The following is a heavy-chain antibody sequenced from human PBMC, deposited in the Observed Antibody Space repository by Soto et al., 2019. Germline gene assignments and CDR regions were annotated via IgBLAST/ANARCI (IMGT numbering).Heavy chain of an antibody. CDR2: ISESGGAT. D-gene: IGHD3-22*01. V-gene: IGHV3-23*01. CDR1: GFTFSSYA. J-gene: IGHJ6*02. Sequence: GGSLRLSCAASGFTFSSYAMSWVRQAPGQGLEWVSAISESGGATYYPDSVKGRFTISRDNSKNTLYLQMNSLRAEDTAVYYCAKESMIVNYYYYGMDVWGQGTTVTVSS. CDR3: AKESMIVNYYYYGMDV.